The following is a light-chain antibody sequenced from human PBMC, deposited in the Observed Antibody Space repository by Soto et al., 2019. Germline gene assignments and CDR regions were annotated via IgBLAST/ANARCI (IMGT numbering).Light chain of an antibody. Sequence: DIQMTQSPSSLSSAVGDTVTFTCRASQTIGIYLNWYQLKPGKAPNLLIYTATRLQRGVPSRFSGSGSGRDFSRTIDSLRREDVATYYFQQSYSFPYAFGQGTKVEI. CDR1: QTIGIY. CDR2: TAT. V-gene: IGKV1-39*01. CDR3: QQSYSFPYA. J-gene: IGKJ2*01.